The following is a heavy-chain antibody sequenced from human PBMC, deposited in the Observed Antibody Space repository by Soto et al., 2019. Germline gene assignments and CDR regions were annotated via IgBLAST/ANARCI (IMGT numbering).Heavy chain of an antibody. CDR3: ATDSLGYRFAFDI. J-gene: IGHJ3*02. CDR2: ISAYNGNT. Sequence: ASVKVSCKASGYTFTSYGISWVRQAPGQGLEWMGWISAYNGNTNYAQKLQGRVTMTTDTSTSTAYMELSSLRSEDTAVYYCATDSLGYRFAFDIWGQGTMVTVSS. CDR1: GYTFTSYG. V-gene: IGHV1-18*01. D-gene: IGHD3-16*01.